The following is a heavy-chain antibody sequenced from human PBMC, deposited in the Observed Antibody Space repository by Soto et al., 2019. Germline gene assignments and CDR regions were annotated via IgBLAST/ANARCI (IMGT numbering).Heavy chain of an antibody. CDR2: ISAHNGNT. CDR1: GYGFTTYG. D-gene: IGHD1-1*01. CDR3: SRVRYGDY. V-gene: IGHV1-18*01. Sequence: QVHLVPSGAEVKKPGASLKVSCKGSGYGFTTYGITWVRQAPGQGLEWMAWISAHNGNTNYAQKIQGRVNVTRDTYTSTAYMELRSMRSDDTAGYYCSRVRYGDYWGQGALVTVSS. J-gene: IGHJ4*02.